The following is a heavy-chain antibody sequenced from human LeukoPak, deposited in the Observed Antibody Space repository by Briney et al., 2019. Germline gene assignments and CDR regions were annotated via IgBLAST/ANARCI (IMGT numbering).Heavy chain of an antibody. D-gene: IGHD6-19*01. CDR3: ARSQANEWMGY. V-gene: IGHV4-38-2*01. Sequence: PSETLSLTCVVSAYSISSGYYWGWLRQPPGKGLEWIGSIFHTGRTYYNPSLMGRVTLSVDTSKNQFSLRLMSVTAADTAVYYCARSQANEWMGYWGQGALVTVSS. CDR2: IFHTGRT. CDR1: AYSISSGYY. J-gene: IGHJ4*02.